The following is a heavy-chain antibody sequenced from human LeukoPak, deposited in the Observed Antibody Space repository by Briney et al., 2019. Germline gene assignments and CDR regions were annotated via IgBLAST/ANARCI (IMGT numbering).Heavy chain of an antibody. CDR2: IYYSGTS. J-gene: IGHJ4*02. Sequence: SETLSLTCTVSGGSISSHYWTWIRQPPGKGLEWIGYIYYSGTSDYNPSLKSRVTISVDTSKNQFSLKLSSVTAADTAVYYCARTYGAWYFDYWGQGTLVTVSS. V-gene: IGHV4-59*11. CDR3: ARTYGAWYFDY. D-gene: IGHD6-13*01. CDR1: GGSISSHY.